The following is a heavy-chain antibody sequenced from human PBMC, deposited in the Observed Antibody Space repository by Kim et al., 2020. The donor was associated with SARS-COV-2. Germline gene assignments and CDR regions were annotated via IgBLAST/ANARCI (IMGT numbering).Heavy chain of an antibody. D-gene: IGHD6-13*01. J-gene: IGHJ4*02. Sequence: GSNKYYADSVKGRFTISRDNSKNTLYLQMNRLRAEDTAVYYCANAANFDYWGQGTLVTVSS. V-gene: IGHV3-30*01. CDR3: ANAANFDY. CDR2: GSNK.